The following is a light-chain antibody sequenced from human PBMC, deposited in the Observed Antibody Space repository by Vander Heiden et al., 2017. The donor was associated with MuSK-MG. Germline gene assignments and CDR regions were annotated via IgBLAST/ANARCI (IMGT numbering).Light chain of an antibody. V-gene: IGLV2-14*01. CDR2: DVS. J-gene: IGLJ1*01. Sequence: QSALAPPAPVAVAPGQRITLPCTGTSSEFGGCNPLTWYQQHPGKAPKLIIYDVSTRPSGISSRFSGSKSGNTASLTISGLQAEDEADYFCCSYSSTSPYVFGTGTEVTVL. CDR1: SSEFGGCNP. CDR3: CSYSSTSPYV.